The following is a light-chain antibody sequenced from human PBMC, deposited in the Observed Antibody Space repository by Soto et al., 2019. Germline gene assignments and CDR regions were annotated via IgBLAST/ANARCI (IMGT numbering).Light chain of an antibody. CDR1: SSDVGGYNY. Sequence: QSVLTQPPSASGSPGQSVTISCTGTSSDVGGYNYVSWFQHHPGKAPKLLLHEVNKRPSGVPDRFSGSKSGNTAALTVSGLQAEDEADYYCSSYGCSTLFVLGTGTNVNV. CDR2: EVN. CDR3: SSYGCSTLFV. J-gene: IGLJ1*01. V-gene: IGLV2-8*01.